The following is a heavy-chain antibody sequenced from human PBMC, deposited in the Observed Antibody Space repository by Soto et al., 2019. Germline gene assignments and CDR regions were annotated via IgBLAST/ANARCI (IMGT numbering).Heavy chain of an antibody. Sequence: QVQLQESGPGLVKPSETLSLTCTGSGGSISSYFWSWIRQPPGKGLEWIGYIYYTGSTNYNPSLKRAVTISVDTPKNQSSLQLSSVTAADTAVYYCANLNWYFDLWGRGTLVTVSS. CDR2: IYYTGST. CDR1: GGSISSYF. V-gene: IGHV4-59*01. J-gene: IGHJ2*01. CDR3: ANLNWYFDL.